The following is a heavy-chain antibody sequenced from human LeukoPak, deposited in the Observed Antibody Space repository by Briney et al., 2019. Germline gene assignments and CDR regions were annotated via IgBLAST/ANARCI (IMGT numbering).Heavy chain of an antibody. CDR2: IYYSGST. Sequence: SETLSLTCTVSGGSNSSYYWSWLRQPPGKGLEWIGYIYYSGSTNYNPSLKSRVTISVDTSKNQFSLKLSSVTAADTAVYYCARDNWNYGSSMDVWGQGTTVTVSS. D-gene: IGHD1-7*01. V-gene: IGHV4-59*01. J-gene: IGHJ6*02. CDR3: ARDNWNYGSSMDV. CDR1: GGSNSSYY.